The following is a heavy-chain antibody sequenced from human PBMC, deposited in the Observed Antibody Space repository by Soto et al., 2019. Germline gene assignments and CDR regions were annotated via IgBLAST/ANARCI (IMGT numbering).Heavy chain of an antibody. CDR3: ARSYYLADAFDV. CDR1: GFRFSDYG. Sequence: ASVKVSCKASGFRFSDYGFNWLRQAPGQGLEWMGGISAFNGNTETAQGLQDRVTMTTDSSTTTAHMDLTNLTTADTAIYYCARSYYLADAFDVWGQWTMVTVSS. J-gene: IGHJ3*01. CDR2: ISAFNGNT. V-gene: IGHV1-18*01. D-gene: IGHD3-16*01.